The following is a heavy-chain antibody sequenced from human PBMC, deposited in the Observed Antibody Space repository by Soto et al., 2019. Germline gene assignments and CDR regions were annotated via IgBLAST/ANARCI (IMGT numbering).Heavy chain of an antibody. J-gene: IGHJ4*02. D-gene: IGHD6-19*01. Sequence: EVQLLESGGGLVQPGGSLRLSCAASGFTFSSYAMSWVRQAPGKGLEWVSAISGSGGSTYYADSVKGRFTISRDNSKNTLYLQLNSLRAEDTAVYYCATSSLAVAGTLLGYWGQGTLVTVSS. CDR3: ATSSLAVAGTLLGY. CDR1: GFTFSSYA. V-gene: IGHV3-23*01. CDR2: ISGSGGST.